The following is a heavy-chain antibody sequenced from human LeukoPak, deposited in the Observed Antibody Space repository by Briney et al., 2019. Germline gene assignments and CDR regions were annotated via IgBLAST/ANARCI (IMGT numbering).Heavy chain of an antibody. CDR2: MNPNSGNT. Sequence: ASMKVSCKASGYTFTSYDINWVRQATGQGLEWMGWMNPNSGNTGYAQKFQGRVTMTRNTSISTAYMELSSLRSEDTAVYYCARDHHAPPSGSYSYYWGQGTLVTVSS. J-gene: IGHJ4*02. D-gene: IGHD1-26*01. V-gene: IGHV1-8*01. CDR1: GYTFTSYD. CDR3: ARDHHAPPSGSYSYY.